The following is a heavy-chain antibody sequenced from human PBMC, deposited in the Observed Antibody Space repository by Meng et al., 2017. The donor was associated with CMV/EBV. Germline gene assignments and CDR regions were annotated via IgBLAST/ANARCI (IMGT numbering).Heavy chain of an antibody. V-gene: IGHV3-13*01. D-gene: IGHD3-10*01. J-gene: IGHJ5*02. Sequence: GESLKISCAASGFTFSSYDMHWVRQATGKGLEWVSAIGTAGDTYYPGSVKGGFTISRENAKNSLYLQMNSLRAGDTAVYYCARGMYYYGSGSYWWFDPWGQGTLVTVSS. CDR1: GFTFSSYD. CDR3: ARGMYYYGSGSYWWFDP. CDR2: IGTAGDT.